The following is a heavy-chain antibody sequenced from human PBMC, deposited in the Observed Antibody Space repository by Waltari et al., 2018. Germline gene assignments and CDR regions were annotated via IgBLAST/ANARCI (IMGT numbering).Heavy chain of an antibody. D-gene: IGHD4-17*01. CDR1: RFTFSSYA. Sequence: QVQLVESGGGVVQPGRSLGLSCASSRFTFSSYALLWVRQAPGKGLEWVAVISYDGSNKYYADSVKGRFTISRDNSKNTLYLQMNSLRAEDTAVYYCARGYYGDYVGYWGQGTLVTVSS. CDR2: ISYDGSNK. V-gene: IGHV3-30-3*01. CDR3: ARGYYGDYVGY. J-gene: IGHJ4*02.